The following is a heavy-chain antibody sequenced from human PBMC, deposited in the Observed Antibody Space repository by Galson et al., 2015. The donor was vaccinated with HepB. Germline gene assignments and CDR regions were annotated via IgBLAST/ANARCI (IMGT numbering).Heavy chain of an antibody. V-gene: IGHV3-23*01. CDR2: ISEDGERP. Sequence: SLRLSCAASGFSFSTYAMNWVRQAPRKGLEWVSTISEDGERPFYADSVRGRFTVSRDNSKTTLYLRMNSLRAEDTAMYYCTKRRPYWGHFDSWGQGTLVTVSS. J-gene: IGHJ4*02. CDR1: GFSFSTYA. D-gene: IGHD7-27*01. CDR3: TKRRPYWGHFDS.